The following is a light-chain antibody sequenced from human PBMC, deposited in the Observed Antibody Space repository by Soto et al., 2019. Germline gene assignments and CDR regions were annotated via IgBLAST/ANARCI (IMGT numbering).Light chain of an antibody. Sequence: DIVLTQYTAPLSLSAGDRSSLSCRASQSVSNYLAWYQQKPGQAPRLPIYDASNRATGIPARFSGSGSGTDFTLTISSLEPEDFAVFYCQLRSNWPITFGQGRRLEIK. CDR2: DAS. V-gene: IGKV3-11*01. CDR1: QSVSNY. J-gene: IGKJ5*01. CDR3: QLRSNWPIT.